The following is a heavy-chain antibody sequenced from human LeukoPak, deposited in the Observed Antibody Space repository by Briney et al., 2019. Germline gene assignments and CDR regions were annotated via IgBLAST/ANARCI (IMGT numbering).Heavy chain of an antibody. D-gene: IGHD3-10*01. Sequence: PSETLSLTCVLYGGSSSGYYWSWIRQPPGKGLEWIGEINHSRSTSYNPSLKSRVTISVDTSKNQFSLKLSSVSAADTAVYYCARRGPPRTLLRGVKSGWFDPWGQGTLVTVSS. V-gene: IGHV4-34*01. CDR3: ARRGPPRTLLRGVKSGWFDP. J-gene: IGHJ5*02. CDR2: INHSRST. CDR1: GGSSSGYY.